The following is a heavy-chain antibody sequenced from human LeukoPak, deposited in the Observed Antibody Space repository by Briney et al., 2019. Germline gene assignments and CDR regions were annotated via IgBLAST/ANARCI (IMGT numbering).Heavy chain of an antibody. CDR1: GFTFSSYA. CDR2: ISYDGSNK. CDR3: ARGPRDIVVVPTI. J-gene: IGHJ3*02. V-gene: IGHV3-30-3*01. D-gene: IGHD2-2*01. Sequence: GGSLRLSCAASGFTFSSYAMHWVRQAPGKGLEWVAVISYDGSNKYYADSVKGRFTISRDNSKNTLYLQMNSLRAEDTAVYYCARGPRDIVVVPTIWGQGTMVTVSS.